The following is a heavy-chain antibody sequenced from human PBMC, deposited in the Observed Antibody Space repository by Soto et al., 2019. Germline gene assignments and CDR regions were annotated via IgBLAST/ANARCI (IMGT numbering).Heavy chain of an antibody. J-gene: IGHJ5*02. CDR2: FDPEDGET. Sequence: QVQLVQSGAEVKKPGASVKVSCKVSGYTLTELSMHWVRQAPGKGLEWMGGFDPEDGETIYEQKFQGRVTVTEDTSTDTAYMELSSLRSEDTAVYYCATELPRIAAAGTVWFDPWGQGTLVTVSS. D-gene: IGHD6-13*01. CDR3: ATELPRIAAAGTVWFDP. V-gene: IGHV1-24*01. CDR1: GYTLTELS.